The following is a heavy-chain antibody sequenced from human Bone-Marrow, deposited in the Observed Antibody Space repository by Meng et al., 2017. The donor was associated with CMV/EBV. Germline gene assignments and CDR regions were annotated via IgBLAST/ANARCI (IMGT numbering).Heavy chain of an antibody. J-gene: IGHJ5*02. V-gene: IGHV3-20*04. CDR3: ARAVPAAMNNWFDP. D-gene: IGHD2-2*01. CDR1: GFTFDDYG. CDR2: INWNGGST. Sequence: GGPLRLSCAASGFTFDDYGMSWVRQAPGKGLEWVSGINWNGGSTGYADSVKGRFTISRDNAKNSLYLQMNSLRAEDTALYYCARAVPAAMNNWFDPWGEGTLVTASS.